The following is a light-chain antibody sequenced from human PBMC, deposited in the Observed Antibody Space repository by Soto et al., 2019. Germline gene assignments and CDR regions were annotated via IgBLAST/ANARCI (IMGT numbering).Light chain of an antibody. V-gene: IGKV1-39*01. CDR2: ATS. J-gene: IGKJ1*01. CDR3: QHSKGTPWP. CDR1: QSISTY. Sequence: DIQMTQSPSSLSASVGDRVTITCRASQSISTYLNWYRQKPGTAPQLLIFATSSLQRGVPSRFSGSGSGTAFTLTISSIHPEDVATYYGQHSKGTPWPFGQGTKVEIK.